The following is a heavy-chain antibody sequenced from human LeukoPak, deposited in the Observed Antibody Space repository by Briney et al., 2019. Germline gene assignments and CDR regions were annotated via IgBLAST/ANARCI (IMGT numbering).Heavy chain of an antibody. CDR3: ASSTYYYGSLRLPYYYYMDV. CDR2: IYPGDSDT. V-gene: IGHV5-51*01. J-gene: IGHJ6*03. CDR1: GYSFTSYW. D-gene: IGHD3-10*01. Sequence: GESLKISCKGSGYSFTSYWIGWVRQMPGKGLEWMGIIYPGDSDTRYSPRFQGQVTISADRSISTAYLQWSILKASDTAMYYCASSTYYYGSLRLPYYYYMDVWGKGTTVTVSS.